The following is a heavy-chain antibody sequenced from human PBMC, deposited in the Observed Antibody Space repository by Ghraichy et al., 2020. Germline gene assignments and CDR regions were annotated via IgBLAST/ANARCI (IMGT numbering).Heavy chain of an antibody. CDR2: IYSGGGT. J-gene: IGHJ6*02. V-gene: IGHV3-53*01. Sequence: GESLRLSCAASEFTVTSNYMNWVRQAPGKGLEWVSVIYSGGGTYYADSVKGRFTISRDSSKNTLYLQMNSLRAEYTAVYYCARDLAWGSGSYSSFYYGMDVWGQGTTVTVSS. CDR3: ARDLAWGSGSYSSFYYGMDV. D-gene: IGHD3-10*01. CDR1: EFTVTSNY.